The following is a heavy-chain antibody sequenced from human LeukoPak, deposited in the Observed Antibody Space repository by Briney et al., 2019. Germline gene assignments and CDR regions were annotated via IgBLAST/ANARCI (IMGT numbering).Heavy chain of an antibody. CDR2: IKSKTDGGTI. V-gene: IGHV3-15*01. Sequence: GGSLRLSCAASGFTFSSYAMSWVRQAPGKGLEWVGRIKSKTDGGTIDYAAPVKGRFTNSRDDSKNTLYLQMNSLKTEDTAVYYCNNREFWGQGTLVTVSS. CDR1: GFTFSSYA. J-gene: IGHJ4*02. D-gene: IGHD3-10*01. CDR3: NNREF.